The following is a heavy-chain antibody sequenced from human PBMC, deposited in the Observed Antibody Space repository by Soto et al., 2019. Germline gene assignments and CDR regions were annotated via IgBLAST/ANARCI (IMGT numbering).Heavy chain of an antibody. V-gene: IGHV4-31*03. CDR1: GGSISSGGYY. CDR3: AMEDHYDFWSGPGMDV. Sequence: SETLSLTCTVSGGSISSGGYYWSWIRQHPGKGLEWIGYIYYSGSTYYNPSLKSRVTISVDTSKNQFSLKLSSVTAADTAVYYCAMEDHYDFWSGPGMDVWGQGTTVTVSS. J-gene: IGHJ6*02. D-gene: IGHD3-3*01. CDR2: IYYSGST.